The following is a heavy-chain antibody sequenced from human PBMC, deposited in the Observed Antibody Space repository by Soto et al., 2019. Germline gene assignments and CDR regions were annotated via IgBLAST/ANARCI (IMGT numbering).Heavy chain of an antibody. CDR1: GFSCSTSS. V-gene: IGHV3-23*01. D-gene: IGHD5-18*01. J-gene: IGHJ4*02. CDR3: AKGGYSFAYE. Sequence: EVQLLESGGDLEQPGGSLRLSCAASGFSCSTSSMTWVRQPPGTGLEWVSALSPSASDTLYADSVKGRFAISRANSQKTLFLQMTSVRADDTAVYYGAKGGYSFAYEWGQGALVTVSS. CDR2: LSPSASDT.